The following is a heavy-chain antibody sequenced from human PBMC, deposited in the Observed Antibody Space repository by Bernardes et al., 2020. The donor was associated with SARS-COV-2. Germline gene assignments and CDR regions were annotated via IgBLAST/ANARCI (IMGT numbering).Heavy chain of an antibody. CDR1: GFTFSRSW. J-gene: IGHJ5*02. CDR3: ARDTGGPTELYKDLWSGYGRFDP. V-gene: IGHV3-7*01. D-gene: IGHD3-3*01. Sequence: GGSLRLSCAASGFTFSRSWMSWVRQAPGKGLEWVANIKLDGSEKFYVDSVKGRFTISRDNAKNSLYLQMNSLRAEDTAVYYCARDTGGPTELYKDLWSGYGRFDPWGQGILVTVSS. CDR2: IKLDGSEK.